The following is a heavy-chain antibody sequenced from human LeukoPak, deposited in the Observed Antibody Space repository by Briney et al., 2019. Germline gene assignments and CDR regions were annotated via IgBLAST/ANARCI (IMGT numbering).Heavy chain of an antibody. CDR1: GFTFSSYG. Sequence: GGSPRLSCAASGFTFSSYGMHWVRQAPGKGLEWVAVIWYDGSNKYYADSVKGRFTISRDNSKNTLYLQMNSLRAEDTAVYYCARDRHYGSHNWFDPWGQGTLVTVSS. J-gene: IGHJ5*02. CDR2: IWYDGSNK. D-gene: IGHD4-17*01. CDR3: ARDRHYGSHNWFDP. V-gene: IGHV3-33*01.